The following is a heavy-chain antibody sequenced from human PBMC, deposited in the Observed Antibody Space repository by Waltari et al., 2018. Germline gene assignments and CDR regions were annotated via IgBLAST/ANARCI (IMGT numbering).Heavy chain of an antibody. CDR3: ARMGSHWYFDL. D-gene: IGHD3-16*01. Sequence: QLQLQESGPGLVKPSETLSLTCTVSGGSIRSSRYYWGWIRQPPGKGLEWIGSIYYSGNTYYNPSLKSRVTISVDTSKNQLSLKLSSVTAADTAVYYCARMGSHWYFDLWGRGTLLTVSS. CDR2: IYYSGNT. J-gene: IGHJ2*01. V-gene: IGHV4-39*01. CDR1: GGSIRSSRYY.